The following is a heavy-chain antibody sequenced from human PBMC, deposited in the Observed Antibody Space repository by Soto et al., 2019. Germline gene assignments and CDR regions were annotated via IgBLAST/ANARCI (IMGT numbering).Heavy chain of an antibody. J-gene: IGHJ6*02. CDR3: ARDRGIWTGTTRYYYYGMDV. CDR1: GGTFSSYA. D-gene: IGHD1-7*01. Sequence: ASVKVSCKASGGTFSSYAISWVRQAPGQGLEWMGGIIPIFGTANYAQKFQGRVTITADESTSTAYMELSSLRSEDTAVYYCARDRGIWTGTTRYYYYGMDVWGQGTTVTVSS. V-gene: IGHV1-69*13. CDR2: IIPIFGTA.